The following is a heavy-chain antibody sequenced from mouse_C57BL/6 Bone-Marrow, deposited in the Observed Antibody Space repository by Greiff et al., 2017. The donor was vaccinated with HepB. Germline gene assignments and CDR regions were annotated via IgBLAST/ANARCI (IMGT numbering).Heavy chain of an antibody. CDR2: ISDGGSYT. CDR1: GFTFSSYA. D-gene: IGHD2-3*01. Sequence: GKLVESGGGLVKPGGSLKLSCAASGFTFSSYAMSWVRQTPEKRLEWVATISDGGSYTYYPDNVKGRFTISRDNAKNNLYLQMSHLKSEDTAMYYCARDSRWLPYYFDYWGQGTTLTVSS. V-gene: IGHV5-4*01. J-gene: IGHJ2*01. CDR3: ARDSRWLPYYFDY.